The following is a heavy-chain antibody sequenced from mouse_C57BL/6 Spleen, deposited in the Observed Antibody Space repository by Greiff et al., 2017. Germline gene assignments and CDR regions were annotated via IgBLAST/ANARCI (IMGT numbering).Heavy chain of an antibody. J-gene: IGHJ2*01. CDR1: GFTFSDYG. CDR3: TRDPYDYEGYFDY. V-gene: IGHV5-17*03. D-gene: IGHD2-4*01. CDR2: ISSGSSTI. Sequence: EVKLMESGGGLVKPGGSLKLSCAASGFTFSDYGMHWVRQAPEKGLEWVAYISSGSSTIYYADTVKGRFTISRDNARNTLYLQMSSLKSEDTAMYYCTRDPYDYEGYFDYWGQGTTLTVSS.